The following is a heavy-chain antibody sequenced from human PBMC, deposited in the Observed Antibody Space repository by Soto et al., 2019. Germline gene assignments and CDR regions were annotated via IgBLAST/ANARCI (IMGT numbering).Heavy chain of an antibody. CDR2: INHSGST. CDR1: GGSFSGYY. CDR3: ARGAGFWSGYYTERRTYFDY. Sequence: NPSETLSLTCAVYGGSFSGYYWSWIRQPPGKGLEWIGEINHSGSTNYNPSLKSRVTISVDTSKNQFSLKLSSVTAADTAVYYCARGAGFWSGYYTERRTYFDYWGQGTLVTVSS. D-gene: IGHD3-3*01. V-gene: IGHV4-34*01. J-gene: IGHJ4*02.